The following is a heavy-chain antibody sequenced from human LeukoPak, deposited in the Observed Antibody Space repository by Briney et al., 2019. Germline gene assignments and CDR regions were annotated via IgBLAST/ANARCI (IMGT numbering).Heavy chain of an antibody. CDR2: ISGSGGST. J-gene: IGHJ4*02. CDR3: ANLYRKAKFDY. CDR1: GFTFSSYA. D-gene: IGHD2-8*01. V-gene: IGHV3-23*01. Sequence: GGSLRLSCVASGFTFSSYAMSWVRQAPGKGLEWVSAISGSGGSTYYADSVKGRFTISRDNSKNTLYLQMNSLRAEDTAVYYCANLYRKAKFDYWGQGTLVTVSS.